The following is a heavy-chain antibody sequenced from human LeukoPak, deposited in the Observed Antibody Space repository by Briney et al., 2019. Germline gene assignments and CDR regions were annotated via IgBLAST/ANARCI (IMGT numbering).Heavy chain of an antibody. CDR3: ARGSYSVDY. V-gene: IGHV4-59*01. Sequence: KASVTLSLTCTVSGGSISSYYWSWIRQPPGKGLEWIGYIYYSGSTNYNPSLKSRVTISVDRSNNQFSLKLSSVTAADTAVYYCARGSYSVDYWGQGTLVTVSS. CDR1: GGSISSYY. J-gene: IGHJ4*02. D-gene: IGHD1-26*01. CDR2: IYYSGST.